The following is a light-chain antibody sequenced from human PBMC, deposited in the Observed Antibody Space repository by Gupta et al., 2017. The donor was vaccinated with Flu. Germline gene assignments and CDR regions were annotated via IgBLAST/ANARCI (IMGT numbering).Light chain of an antibody. CDR2: WAS. V-gene: IGKV4-1*01. CDR3: QQYYSTPRT. Sequence: NCKSSQSVLYSSNNKNYLAWYQQKPGQPPKLLIYWASTRESGVPDRFSGSGSGTDFTLTISSLQAEDVEVYYCQQYYSTPRTFGQGTKLEIK. CDR1: QSVLYSSNNKNY. J-gene: IGKJ2*01.